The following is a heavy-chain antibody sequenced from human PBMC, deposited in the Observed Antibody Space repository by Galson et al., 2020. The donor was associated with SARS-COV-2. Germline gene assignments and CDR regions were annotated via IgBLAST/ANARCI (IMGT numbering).Heavy chain of an antibody. D-gene: IGHD3-3*01. CDR1: GGSISSGPYY. V-gene: IGHV4-61*02. CDR3: ARGNSPCVTIFGWMIGTCGMDV. CDR2: IYKGGNT. Sequence: SETLSLTCTVSGGSISSGPYYWSWIRQPAGKGLEWIGRIYKGGNTDYNPSLKSQVAISIDTPKNQFSLKLNSVTAADTAVYYCARGNSPCVTIFGWMIGTCGMDVGGQGTTVTVSS. J-gene: IGHJ6*02.